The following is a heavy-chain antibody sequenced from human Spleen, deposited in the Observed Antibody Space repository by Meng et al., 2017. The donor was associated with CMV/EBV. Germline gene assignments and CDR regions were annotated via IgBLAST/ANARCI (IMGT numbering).Heavy chain of an antibody. J-gene: IGHJ4*02. D-gene: IGHD2-8*01. Sequence: GSLRLSCAVYGGSFSGYYWSWIRQPPGKGLEWIGEINHSGSTNYNPSLKSRVTISVDTSKNQFSLKLSSVTAADTAVYYCARGLVGDIVLMVYSIPYFDYWGQGTLVTVSS. V-gene: IGHV4-34*01. CDR3: ARGLVGDIVLMVYSIPYFDY. CDR1: GGSFSGYY. CDR2: INHSGST.